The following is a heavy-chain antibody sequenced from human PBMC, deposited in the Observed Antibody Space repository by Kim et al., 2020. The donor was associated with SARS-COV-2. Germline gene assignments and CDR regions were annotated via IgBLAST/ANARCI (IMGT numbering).Heavy chain of an antibody. Sequence: SETLSLTCTVSGGSFSSYYWNWIRQPPGKGLESIGYISYSGSTNYNPSLKSRVTISVDTSKNQLSLKLSSVTAADTAVYYCPGVIRGGAGMDVWGQGTTVTVSS. D-gene: IGHD3-16*01. CDR3: PGVIRGGAGMDV. J-gene: IGHJ6*02. CDR2: ISYSGST. CDR1: GGSFSSYY. V-gene: IGHV4-59*01.